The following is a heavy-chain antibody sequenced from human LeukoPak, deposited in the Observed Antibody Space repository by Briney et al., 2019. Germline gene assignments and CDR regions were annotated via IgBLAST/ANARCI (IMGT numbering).Heavy chain of an antibody. D-gene: IGHD5-12*01. CDR3: AKFRGSGYRDGFDI. CDR2: ISSSGGST. V-gene: IGHV3-23*01. J-gene: IGHJ3*02. CDR1: GFIFSDYA. Sequence: GGSLRLSCAASGFIFSDYAMTWVRQALGKGLEWVAVISSSGGSTYYADSVKGRFTISRDNSKNTLYLQMNSLRAEDTAVYYCAKFRGSGYRDGFDIWGQGTMVTVSS.